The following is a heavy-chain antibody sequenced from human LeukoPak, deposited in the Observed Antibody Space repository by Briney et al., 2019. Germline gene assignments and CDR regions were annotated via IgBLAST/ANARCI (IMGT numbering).Heavy chain of an antibody. J-gene: IGHJ4*02. D-gene: IGHD4-11*01. CDR3: ARDLKTLERTVTPS. CDR2: IKQDGSEK. Sequence: GGSLRLSCAASGFTFSTYWMSWVRQAPGKGLEWVANIKQDGSEKYYVDSVKGRFTISRDNAKNSLYLQMNSLRAEDTAVYYCARDLKTLERTVTPSWGQGTLVTVSS. V-gene: IGHV3-7*01. CDR1: GFTFSTYW.